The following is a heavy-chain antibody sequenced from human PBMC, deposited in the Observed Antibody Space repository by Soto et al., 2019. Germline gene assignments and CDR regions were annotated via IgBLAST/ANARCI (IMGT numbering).Heavy chain of an antibody. CDR2: IYPDDSDT. CDR1: GFNFPTFW. J-gene: IGHJ6*02. Sequence: PGESLKISCKHSGFNFPTFWIAWVRQMPGKGLEWMGTIYPDDSDTRYSPSFQGQVTISADKSIQTAYLQWSSLKASDTAMYYCARHLGGQYYSPLRDGYYYCMVALGQGTTVTVS. V-gene: IGHV5-51*01. CDR3: ARHLGGQYYSPLRDGYYYCMVA. D-gene: IGHD4-4*01.